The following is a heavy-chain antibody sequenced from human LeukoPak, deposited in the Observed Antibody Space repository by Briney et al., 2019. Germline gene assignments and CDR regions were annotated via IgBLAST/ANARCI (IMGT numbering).Heavy chain of an antibody. J-gene: IGHJ3*02. CDR1: GFTISSNA. Sequence: PGGSLRLSCAASGFTISSNAMSWVRQATGKGVEWVSAISGSGGSTYYADSVKGRFTISRDNSKNTLYLQMNSLRAEDTAVYYCAKDYYGSGSYFPHDAFDIWGQGTMVTVSS. V-gene: IGHV3-23*01. CDR2: ISGSGGST. D-gene: IGHD3-10*01. CDR3: AKDYYGSGSYFPHDAFDI.